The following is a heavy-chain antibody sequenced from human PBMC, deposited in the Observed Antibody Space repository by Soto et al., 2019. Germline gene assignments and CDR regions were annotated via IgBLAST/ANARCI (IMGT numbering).Heavy chain of an antibody. Sequence: PXETLSLTXXXXGXXXXXXXXSWXRXPXGKGLEWIGEINHSGSTNYNPSLKSRVTISVDTSKNQFSLKLSSVTAADTAVYYCARFPRYDILTGYPPAFDYWGQGTLVTVSS. D-gene: IGHD3-9*01. CDR1: GXXXXXXX. CDR2: INHSGST. J-gene: IGHJ4*02. CDR3: ARFPRYDILTGYPPAFDY. V-gene: IGHV4-34*01.